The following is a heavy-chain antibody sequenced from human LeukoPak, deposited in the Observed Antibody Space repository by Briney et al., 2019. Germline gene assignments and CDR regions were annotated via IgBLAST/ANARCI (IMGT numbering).Heavy chain of an antibody. CDR2: INPNSGGT. V-gene: IGHV1-2*02. D-gene: IGHD3-22*01. CDR3: ATRLSDYYDSSAVYYYYMDV. CDR1: GYTFTGYY. Sequence: ASVKVSCKASGYTFTGYYMHWVRQAPGQGLEWMGWINPNSGGTNYAQKFQGRVTMTRDTSISTAYMELSSLRSEDTAVYYCATRLSDYYDSSAVYYYYMDVWGKGTTVTVSS. J-gene: IGHJ6*03.